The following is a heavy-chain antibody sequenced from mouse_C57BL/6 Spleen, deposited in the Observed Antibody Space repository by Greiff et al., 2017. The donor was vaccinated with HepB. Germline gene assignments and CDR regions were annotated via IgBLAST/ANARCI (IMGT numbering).Heavy chain of an antibody. J-gene: IGHJ1*03. CDR2: INPSTGGT. CDR1: GYSFTGYY. V-gene: IGHV1-42*01. CDR3: ARGGLRRGWYFDD. Sequence: EVQLQQSGPELVKPGASVKISCKASGYSFTGYYMNWVKQSPEKSLEWIGEINPSTGGTTYNQKFKAKATLTVDKSSSTADMQLKSLTSEDSAVYYCARGGLRRGWYFDDWGTGTTVTVSS. D-gene: IGHD2-4*01.